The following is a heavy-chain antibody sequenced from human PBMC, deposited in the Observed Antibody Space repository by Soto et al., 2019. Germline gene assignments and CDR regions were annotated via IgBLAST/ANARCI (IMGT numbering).Heavy chain of an antibody. CDR1: GYRFTSSW. V-gene: IGHV5-10-1*01. D-gene: IGHD6-13*01. J-gene: IGHJ4*02. Sequence: EVQLVQSGAEVKKPGESLRISCKGSGYRFTSSWISWVRQMPGKGLEWMGRIDPSDSYTNYSPSFQGHVTISADKSITTAYLQWSSLKASDPAMYYCARHSFYSSSWYEDNYWAQGTLVTVSS. CDR2: IDPSDSYT. CDR3: ARHSFYSSSWYEDNY.